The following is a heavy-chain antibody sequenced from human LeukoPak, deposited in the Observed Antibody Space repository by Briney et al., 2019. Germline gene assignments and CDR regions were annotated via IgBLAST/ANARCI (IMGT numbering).Heavy chain of an antibody. CDR2: IYYSGST. CDR1: GGSISNYY. D-gene: IGHD2-15*01. Sequence: SSDTLSLTCTVSGGSISNYYWSWIRQPPGKGLEWIGYIYYSGSTNYNPSLKSRVTISVDTSKNQFSLKLSSVTAADTAVYYCARNRGVCTGGSCYSYWFDPWGQGTLVTVSS. CDR3: ARNRGVCTGGSCYSYWFDP. J-gene: IGHJ5*02. V-gene: IGHV4-59*01.